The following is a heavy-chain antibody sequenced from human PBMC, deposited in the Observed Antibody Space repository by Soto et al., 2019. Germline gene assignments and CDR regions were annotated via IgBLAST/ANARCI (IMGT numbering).Heavy chain of an antibody. CDR3: ARTTVIKRLDY. V-gene: IGHV4-34*01. CDR2: INHSGST. Sequence: SETLSLTCAVYGGSFSDYQWTWIRQPPGKGLEWIGEINHSGSTNYNPSLKSRVTISVDTSNNQFSLKLSSVTAADTAVYYCARTTVIKRLDYWGQGTLVTVSS. CDR1: GGSFSDYQ. J-gene: IGHJ4*02. D-gene: IGHD4-17*01.